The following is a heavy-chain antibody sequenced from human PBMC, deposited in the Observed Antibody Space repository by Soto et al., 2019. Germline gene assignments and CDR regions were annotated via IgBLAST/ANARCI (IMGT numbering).Heavy chain of an antibody. Sequence: QVQLQESGPGLVKPSGTLSLTCAVSGDSISSRNWWSWVRQPPGKGLEWIGEIYHSGSTNYNPSLKGRVTISVDKSKNQFSLRLTSVTAADTAVYYCASKFGELLADAFDIWGQGTMVTVSS. V-gene: IGHV4-4*02. CDR2: IYHSGST. J-gene: IGHJ3*02. CDR3: ASKFGELLADAFDI. D-gene: IGHD3-10*01. CDR1: GDSISSRNW.